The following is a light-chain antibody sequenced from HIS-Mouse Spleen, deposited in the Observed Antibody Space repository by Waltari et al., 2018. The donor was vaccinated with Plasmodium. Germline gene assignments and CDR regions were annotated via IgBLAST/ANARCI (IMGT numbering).Light chain of an antibody. V-gene: IGLV3-1*01. CDR2: QAS. Sequence: SYELTQPPSVSASPGQTASIPCPGDKLGDNFACWYQQKPGQSPVLVIYQASKRPSGIPERFSGSNSGNTATLTISGTQAMDEADYYCQAWDSSTVVFGGGTKLTVL. CDR3: QAWDSSTVV. J-gene: IGLJ2*01. CDR1: KLGDNF.